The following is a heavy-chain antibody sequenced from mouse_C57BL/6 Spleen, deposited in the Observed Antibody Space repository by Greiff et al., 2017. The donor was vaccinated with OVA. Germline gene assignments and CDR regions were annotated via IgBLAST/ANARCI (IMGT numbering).Heavy chain of an antibody. J-gene: IGHJ4*01. CDR1: GFSLTSYG. CDR2: IWSGGST. Sequence: QVQLKESGPGLVQPSQCLSITCTVSGFSLTSYGVHWVRQSPGKGLEWLGVIWSGGSTDYNAAFISRLSISKDNSKSQVFFKMNSLQADDTAIYYCASYYGSSYDYYAMDYWGQGTSVTVSS. CDR3: ASYYGSSYDYYAMDY. V-gene: IGHV2-2*01. D-gene: IGHD1-1*01.